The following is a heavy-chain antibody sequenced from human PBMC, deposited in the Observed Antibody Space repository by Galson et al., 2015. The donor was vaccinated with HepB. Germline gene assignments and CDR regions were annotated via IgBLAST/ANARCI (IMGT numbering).Heavy chain of an antibody. J-gene: IGHJ5*02. Sequence: SLRLSCAASGFIFSSYWMGWVRHTAGKRLEWVATIKHDGGETYYADSVKGRFTISRDNAKNSLYLQMNSLRVEDTAVYYCARATRGFDPWGQGTLVTVSS. V-gene: IGHV3-7*01. CDR3: ARATRGFDP. CDR1: GFIFSSYW. D-gene: IGHD3-10*01. CDR2: IKHDGGET.